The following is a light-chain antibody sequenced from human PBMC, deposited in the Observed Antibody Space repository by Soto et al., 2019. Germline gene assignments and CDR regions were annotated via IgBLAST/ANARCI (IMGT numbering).Light chain of an antibody. Sequence: EIVLTQSPGTLSLSPGERATLSCRASQSFTSRYLAWYQQKPGQAPRLLIFGASIRATGIPDRFSGSGSGTEFTLTISSLQSEDFAVYYCQQYNNWPQTFGQGTKVDIK. CDR3: QQYNNWPQT. CDR2: GAS. V-gene: IGKV3D-15*01. CDR1: QSFTSRY. J-gene: IGKJ1*01.